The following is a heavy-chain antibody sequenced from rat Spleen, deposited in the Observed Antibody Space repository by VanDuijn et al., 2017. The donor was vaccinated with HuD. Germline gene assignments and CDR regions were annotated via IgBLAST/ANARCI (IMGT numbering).Heavy chain of an antibody. D-gene: IGHD1-9*01. CDR3: ARRHYGYTDYFDY. Sequence: EVQLVESDGGLVQPGRSLKLSCAASGFTFSDYYMAWVRQAPTKGLEWVATISYGDSSGHSGTYYRDSVKGRFTISRDIAKSILFLEMDSLRSEDTATYYCARRHYGYTDYFDYWGQGVMVTVSS. CDR2: ISYGDSSGHSGT. J-gene: IGHJ2*01. V-gene: IGHV5-29*01. CDR1: GFTFSDYY.